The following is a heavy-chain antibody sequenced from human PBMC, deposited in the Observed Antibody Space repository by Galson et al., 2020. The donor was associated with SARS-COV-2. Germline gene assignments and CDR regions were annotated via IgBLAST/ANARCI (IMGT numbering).Heavy chain of an antibody. CDR3: ASDRSTMFTTDLAN. CDR2: IFYDGVNK. J-gene: IGHJ4*02. CDR1: GFTFSRYT. D-gene: IGHD4-17*01. V-gene: IGHV3-33*07. Sequence: GESLKISCAASGFTFSRYTMYWVRQAPGKGLEWVSVIFYDGVNKYYKDSVKGRFTISRDNSKNTLYLQMNSLRAEDTALYYCASDRSTMFTTDLANWGLGTLVTVSS.